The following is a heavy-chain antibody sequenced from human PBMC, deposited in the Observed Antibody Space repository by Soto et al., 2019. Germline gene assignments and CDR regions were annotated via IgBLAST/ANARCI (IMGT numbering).Heavy chain of an antibody. CDR1: GFICSIYY. Sequence: GGSMSLSCSFAGFICSIYYMSWVRQAPGKGLEWVSTILVGGSPHYEDSVKGRFTISRDTSKNTVYLQMNSLTAGDTAVYYCAKATATSGGAFEIYGQGAMVTVSS. CDR2: ILVGGSP. D-gene: IGHD1-1*01. J-gene: IGHJ3*02. V-gene: IGHV3-23*01. CDR3: AKATATSGGAFEI.